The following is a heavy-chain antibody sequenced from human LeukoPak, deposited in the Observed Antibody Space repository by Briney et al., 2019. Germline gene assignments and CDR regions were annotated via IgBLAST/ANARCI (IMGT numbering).Heavy chain of an antibody. Sequence: SQTLSLTCTVSGDSFCSGGYFWRWIRQHPGKGLEWIGFIYYSGTTYYNPSLRIRVTISVDTSENQFSLKLSSVTAADTAVYYCSRTSAVGSTSEYFQYWGQGTLVSLSS. CDR2: IYYSGTT. D-gene: IGHD1-26*01. J-gene: IGHJ1*01. CDR3: SRTSAVGSTSEYFQY. V-gene: IGHV4-31*03. CDR1: GDSFCSGGYF.